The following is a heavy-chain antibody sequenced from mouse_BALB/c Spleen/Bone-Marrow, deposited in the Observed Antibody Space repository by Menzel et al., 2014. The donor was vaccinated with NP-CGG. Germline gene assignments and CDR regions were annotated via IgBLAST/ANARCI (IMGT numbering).Heavy chain of an antibody. CDR1: GYTFTEYI. V-gene: IGHV1-62-2*01. D-gene: IGHD2-10*02. J-gene: IGHJ4*01. Sequence: VHLVESGAGLVKPGSSVKLSCKASGYTFTEYIIHWVKQRSGQGLEWIGWFYPGSTSIKFNEKFRGKATLTADKSSSTVYLELSRLTSEDSAVYFCARHSLEENATDYWGQGTSVTVSS. CDR2: FYPGSTSI. CDR3: ARHSLEENATDY.